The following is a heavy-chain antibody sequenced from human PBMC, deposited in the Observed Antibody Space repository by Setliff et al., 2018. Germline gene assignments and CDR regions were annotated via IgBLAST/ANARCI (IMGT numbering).Heavy chain of an antibody. CDR3: ASDGLRHFDWLGAY. Sequence: GGSLRLSCAASGFTFSSYWMSWVRQAPGKGLEWVANIKQDGSEKYYVDSVKGRFTISRDNAKNSLYLQMNSLRAEDTAVYYCASDGLRHFDWLGAYWGQGTLVTVSS. J-gene: IGHJ4*02. V-gene: IGHV3-7*01. D-gene: IGHD3-9*01. CDR2: IKQDGSEK. CDR1: GFTFSSYW.